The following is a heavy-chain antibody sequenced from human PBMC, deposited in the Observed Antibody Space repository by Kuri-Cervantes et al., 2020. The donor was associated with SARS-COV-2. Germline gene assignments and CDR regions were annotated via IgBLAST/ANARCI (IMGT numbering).Heavy chain of an antibody. CDR3: ATDPRAFGVVFAFDY. CDR1: GYTLTELS. J-gene: IGHJ4*02. CDR2: FDPEDGET. Sequence: ASVKVSCKVSGYTLTELSMHWVRQAPGKGPEWMGGFDPEDGETIYAQKFQGRVTMTEDTSTDTAYMELSSLRSEDTAVYYCATDPRAFGVVFAFDYWGQGTLVTVSS. V-gene: IGHV1-24*01. D-gene: IGHD3-3*01.